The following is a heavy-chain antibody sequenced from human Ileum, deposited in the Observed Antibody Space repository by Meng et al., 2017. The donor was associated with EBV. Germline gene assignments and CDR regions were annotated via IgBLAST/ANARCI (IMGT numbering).Heavy chain of an antibody. V-gene: IGHV1-3*01. Sequence: QFVHLGASVKMPGTPMKRACKPSRYTFTGYAINWVRQAPGQRLEWMGWINPGSGNTKYSQKLQGRVTITRDISATTVYMDLSSLRSEDTAVFYCARDGGFSVGATKYDYWGQGALVTVSS. CDR2: INPGSGNT. D-gene: IGHD1-26*01. CDR1: RYTFTGYA. J-gene: IGHJ4*02. CDR3: ARDGGFSVGATKYDY.